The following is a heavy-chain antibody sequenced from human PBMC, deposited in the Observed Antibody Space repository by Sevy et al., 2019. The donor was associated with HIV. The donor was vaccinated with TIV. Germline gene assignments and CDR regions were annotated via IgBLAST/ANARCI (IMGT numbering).Heavy chain of an antibody. J-gene: IGHJ5*02. CDR3: AKEVYGGIGAAGTGEFDP. CDR2: ISWKSGSI. CDR1: GFTFDDYA. Sequence: GGSLRLSCAASGFTFDDYAMHWVRQAPGKGLEWVSGISWKSGSIGYVDSVKGRLTISRDNAKNSLYLQMNSLRADDTALYYCAKEVYGGIGAAGTGEFDPWGQGTLVTVSS. D-gene: IGHD6-13*01. V-gene: IGHV3-9*01.